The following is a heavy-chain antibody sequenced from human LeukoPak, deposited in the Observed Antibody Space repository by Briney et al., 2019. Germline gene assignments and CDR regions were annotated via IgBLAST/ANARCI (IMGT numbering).Heavy chain of an antibody. Sequence: GGSLRLSCAASGFTFSSCAMSWVRQAPGKGLEWVLAISGSGGSTHYADSVKGRFTISRDNSENTLYLQMNSLRAEDTAVYYCAKVPRTYDYVWGSYRNKPLYYFDYWGQGTLVTVSS. CDR2: ISGSGGST. J-gene: IGHJ4*02. CDR1: GFTFSSCA. V-gene: IGHV3-23*01. CDR3: AKVPRTYDYVWGSYRNKPLYYFDY. D-gene: IGHD3-16*02.